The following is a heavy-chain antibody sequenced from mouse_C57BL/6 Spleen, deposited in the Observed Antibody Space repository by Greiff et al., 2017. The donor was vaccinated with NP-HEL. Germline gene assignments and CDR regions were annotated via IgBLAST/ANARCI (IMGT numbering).Heavy chain of an antibody. CDR1: GYTFTGYW. J-gene: IGHJ3*01. Sequence: VQLQESGAELMQPGASVKLSCKATGYTFTGYWIEWVKQRPGHGLEWIGEILTGSGSTNYTAKFKGQATFSADTSSNTASMHLRSLTTEDSAIEYCARPDYDGSSACAYWGQGTLVTVSA. V-gene: IGHV1-9*01. CDR2: ILTGSGST. D-gene: IGHD1-1*01. CDR3: ARPDYDGSSACAY.